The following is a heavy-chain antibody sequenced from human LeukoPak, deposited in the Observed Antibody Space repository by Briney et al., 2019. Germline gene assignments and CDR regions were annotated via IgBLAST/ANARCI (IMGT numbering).Heavy chain of an antibody. CDR3: ARGIYCSSTSCVPNYYYYYMDV. Sequence: PSETLSLTCTVSGGSISSYYWSWIRQPAGTGMEWIGRIYTSGSTNYNPTLTSRFPMSVDTSRNQFSLTLSSVTAADTAVYYCARGIYCSSTSCVPNYYYYYMDVWGKGTTVTVSS. CDR2: IYTSGST. D-gene: IGHD2-2*01. J-gene: IGHJ6*03. V-gene: IGHV4-4*07. CDR1: GGSISSYY.